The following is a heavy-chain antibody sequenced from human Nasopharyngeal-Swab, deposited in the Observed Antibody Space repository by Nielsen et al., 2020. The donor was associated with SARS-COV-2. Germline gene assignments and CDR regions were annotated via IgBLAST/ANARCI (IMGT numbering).Heavy chain of an antibody. CDR3: ARDTIFGLALYYYYGLGV. CDR2: INPNFGTT. J-gene: IGHJ6*02. CDR1: GGTFKNYA. Sequence: SVKVSCKVSGGTFKNYAISWVRQAPGQGLDWIGGINPNFGTTNYAHKFQDRAKITADQSTRTAYMELSSLRSDDTAVYYCARDTIFGLALYYYYGLGVWGQGTTVTVSS. V-gene: IGHV1-69*13. D-gene: IGHD3-3*01.